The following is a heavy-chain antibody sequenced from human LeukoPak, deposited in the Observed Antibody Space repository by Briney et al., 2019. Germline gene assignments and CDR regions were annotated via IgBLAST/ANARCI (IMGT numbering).Heavy chain of an antibody. Sequence: SETLSLTCTVSGYSISSGYYWGWIRQPPGKGREWIWSIYHSGSTYYNPSLKSRVTISVDTSKNEFSLKLSSVTAADTAVYYCARVQRGGYSSGWYYYYMDVWGKGTTVTVSS. D-gene: IGHD6-19*01. V-gene: IGHV4-38-2*02. CDR3: ARVQRGGYSSGWYYYYMDV. CDR2: IYHSGST. CDR1: GYSISSGYY. J-gene: IGHJ6*03.